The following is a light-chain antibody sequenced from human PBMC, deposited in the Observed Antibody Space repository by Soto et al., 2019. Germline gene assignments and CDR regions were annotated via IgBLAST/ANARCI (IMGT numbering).Light chain of an antibody. V-gene: IGLV6-57*04. CDR2: EDN. CDR3: QSYDSSRYV. Sequence: NFMLTQPHSVSEAPGKTVTISCTRSSGSIASNYVQWYQQRPGSAPTTVIYEDNERPSGVPDRFSGSIDRSSNSASLTIAGLTTEDEADYYCQSYDSSRYVFGSGTKLTVL. CDR1: SGSIASNY. J-gene: IGLJ1*01.